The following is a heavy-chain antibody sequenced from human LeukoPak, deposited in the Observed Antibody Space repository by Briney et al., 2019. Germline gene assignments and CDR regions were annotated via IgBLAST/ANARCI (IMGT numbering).Heavy chain of an antibody. V-gene: IGHV4-59*01. J-gene: IGHJ6*03. CDR3: ARGYSDTIAYYYYMDV. Sequence: SETLSLTCAVYGGSISSYYWSWIRQPPGKGLEWIGYIYYSGSTNYNPSLKSRVNISVDTSKNQFSLKLSSVTAADTAVYYCARGYSDTIAYYYYMDVWGKGTTVTVSS. D-gene: IGHD2-15*01. CDR2: IYYSGST. CDR1: GGSISSYY.